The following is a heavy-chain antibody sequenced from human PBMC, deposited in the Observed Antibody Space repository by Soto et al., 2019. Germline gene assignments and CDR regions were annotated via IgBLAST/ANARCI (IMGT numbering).Heavy chain of an antibody. J-gene: IGHJ4*02. V-gene: IGHV1-46*01. CDR1: GYTFSTYY. Sequence: GASLKVSCKASGYTFSTYYMHWVRQAHGQGYEWMGIINPSGGSTTYAQKFQGRVTMTRDTSTTTVYMELSSLKSEDTAVYYCARYDYNGYYFDYWGQGTLVTVSS. CDR3: ARYDYNGYYFDY. CDR2: INPSGGST. D-gene: IGHD4-4*01.